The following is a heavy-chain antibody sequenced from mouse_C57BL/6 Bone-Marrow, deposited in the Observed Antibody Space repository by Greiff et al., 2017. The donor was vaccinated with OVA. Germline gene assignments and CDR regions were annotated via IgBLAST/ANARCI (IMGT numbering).Heavy chain of an antibody. CDR3: AKATTVGDWYFDV. V-gene: IGHV1-52*01. D-gene: IGHD1-1*01. J-gene: IGHJ1*03. CDR2: IDPSDSET. Sequence: QVQLQQPGAELVRPGSSVKLSCKASGYTFTSYWMHWVKQRPIQGLEWIGNIDPSDSETHYNQKFKDKATLTVDKSSSTAYMQLSSLTSEDSAVYDCAKATTVGDWYFDVWGTGTTVTVSS. CDR1: GYTFTSYW.